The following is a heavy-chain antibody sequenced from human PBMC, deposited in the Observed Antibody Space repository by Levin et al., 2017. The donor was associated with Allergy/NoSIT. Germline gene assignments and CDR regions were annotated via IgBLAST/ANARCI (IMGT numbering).Heavy chain of an antibody. V-gene: IGHV3-23*01. J-gene: IGHJ4*02. D-gene: IGHD6-19*01. CDR1: GFTFSSYA. CDR3: AKEGFIAVAGYFDY. CDR2: ISGSGGST. Sequence: GESLKISCAASGFTFSSYAMSWVRQAPGKGLEWVSAISGSGGSTYYADSVKGRFTISRDNSKNTLYLQMNSLRAEDTAVYYCAKEGFIAVAGYFDYWGQGTLVTVSS.